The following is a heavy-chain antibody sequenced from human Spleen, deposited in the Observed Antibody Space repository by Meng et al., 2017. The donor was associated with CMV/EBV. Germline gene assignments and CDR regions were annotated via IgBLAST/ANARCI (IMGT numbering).Heavy chain of an antibody. V-gene: IGHV4-61*08. CDR1: GVSVSSRDSY. CDR2: IAYSGST. D-gene: IGHD3-3*01. CDR3: ATAPYYDFWSGYLNFDY. Sequence: SETLSLTCTGSGVSVSSRDSYWSWIRRPPGKEMEWMGYIAYSGSTNYNPSLKSRVTMSLDTSKTQVSLRLNSVTAADTAVYYCATAPYYDFWSGYLNFDYWGQGTLVTVSS. J-gene: IGHJ4*02.